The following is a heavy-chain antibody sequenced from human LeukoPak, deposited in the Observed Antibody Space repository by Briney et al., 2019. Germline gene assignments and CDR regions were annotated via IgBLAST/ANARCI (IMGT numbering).Heavy chain of an antibody. CDR2: IYHSGST. D-gene: IGHD2-15*01. CDR1: GGSISSGGYS. V-gene: IGHV4-30-2*01. Sequence: SETLSLTCAVSGGSISSGGYSWSWIGQPPGKGLEWIGYIYHSGSTYYNPSLKSRVTISVDRSKNQFSLKLSSVTAADTAVYYCARGYCSGGSCYPDAFDIWGQGTMVTVSS. J-gene: IGHJ3*02. CDR3: ARGYCSGGSCYPDAFDI.